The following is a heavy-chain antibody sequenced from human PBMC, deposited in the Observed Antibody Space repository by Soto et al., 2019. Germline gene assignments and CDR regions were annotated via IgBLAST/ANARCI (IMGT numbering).Heavy chain of an antibody. D-gene: IGHD1-1*01. CDR3: ARSIITESLGRLEPVNRDYYYYMDV. J-gene: IGHJ6*03. V-gene: IGHV1-8*01. CDR2: MNPNSGNT. Sequence: ASVKVSCKASGYTFTSYDINWVRQATGQGLEWMGWMNPNSGNTGYAQKFQGRVTMTRNTSISTAYMELSSLRSEDTAVYYCARSIITESLGRLEPVNRDYYYYMDVWGKGTTVTVSS. CDR1: GYTFTSYD.